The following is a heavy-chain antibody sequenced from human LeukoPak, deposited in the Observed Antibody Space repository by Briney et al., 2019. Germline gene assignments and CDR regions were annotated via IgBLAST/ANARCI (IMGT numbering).Heavy chain of an antibody. V-gene: IGHV4-31*03. CDR3: ARWKIPAATNYYYYGMDV. J-gene: IGHJ6*02. CDR2: IYYSGST. CDR1: GGSISSGGYY. Sequence: ASETLSLTCTVSGGSISSGGYYWSWIRQHPGKGLEWIGYIYYSGSTYYNPSLKSRVTISVDTSKNQFSLKLSSVTAADTAVYYCARWKIPAATNYYYYGMDVWGQGTTVTVSS. D-gene: IGHD2-2*01.